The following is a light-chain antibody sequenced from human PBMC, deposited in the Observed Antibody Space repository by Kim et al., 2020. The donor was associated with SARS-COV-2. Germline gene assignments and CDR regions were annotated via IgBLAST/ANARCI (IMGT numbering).Light chain of an antibody. CDR3: QQRSNRPPLT. CDR2: DAS. CDR1: QSVSSY. V-gene: IGKV3-11*01. J-gene: IGKJ4*01. Sequence: EIVLTQSPATLSLSPGERATLSCRASQSVSSYLACYQQQPGQAPRLLIYDASTRATGIPARFSGSGSGTDFTLPISSLEPEDFAVYYCQQRSNRPPLTFGGGTKVDIK.